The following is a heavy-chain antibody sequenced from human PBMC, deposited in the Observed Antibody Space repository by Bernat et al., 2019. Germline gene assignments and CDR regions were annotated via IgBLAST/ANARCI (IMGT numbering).Heavy chain of an antibody. Sequence: EVQLLESGGGLVQPGGSLIPSCAASGFTFTNYAMIWVRHAAGKGLEWVSAIRGRGDNSCSGAGIYYSDSVKVQLTISRDNSKNTLYLQMSSLRAEDTAVYYCARDPSNCTSTSCYAGGYYYYYMDVWGKGTTVTVSS. V-gene: IGHV3-23*01. CDR2: IRGRGDNSCSGAGI. CDR3: ARDPSNCTSTSCYAGGYYYYYMDV. CDR1: GFTFTNYA. D-gene: IGHD2-2*01. J-gene: IGHJ6*03.